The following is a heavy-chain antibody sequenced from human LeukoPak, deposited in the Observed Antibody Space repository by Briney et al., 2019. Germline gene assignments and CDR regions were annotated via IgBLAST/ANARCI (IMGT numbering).Heavy chain of an antibody. CDR1: GGSISSNSYF. CDR2: IYYSGST. V-gene: IGHV4-39*01. J-gene: IGHJ5*02. Sequence: SETLSLTCTVSGGSISSNSYFWGWARQPPGKGLEWVGTIYYSGSTYYNPSLKSRVTISVDTSKNQFSLRLSSVTATDTAVYYCASATYYYGSGSNNWFDPWGQGTLVTVSS. D-gene: IGHD3-10*01. CDR3: ASATYYYGSGSNNWFDP.